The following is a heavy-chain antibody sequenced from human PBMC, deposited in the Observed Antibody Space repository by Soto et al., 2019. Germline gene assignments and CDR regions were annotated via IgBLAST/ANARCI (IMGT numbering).Heavy chain of an antibody. Sequence: GASVKVSCKASGGTFSSYAISWVRQAPGQGLEWMGGIIPIFGTANYAQKFQGRVTITADESTSTAYMELSSLRSEDTAVYYCATHWRGYCSGGSCYPTDYWGQGTLVTVSS. V-gene: IGHV1-69*13. CDR2: IIPIFGTA. CDR1: GGTFSSYA. J-gene: IGHJ4*02. CDR3: ATHWRGYCSGGSCYPTDY. D-gene: IGHD2-15*01.